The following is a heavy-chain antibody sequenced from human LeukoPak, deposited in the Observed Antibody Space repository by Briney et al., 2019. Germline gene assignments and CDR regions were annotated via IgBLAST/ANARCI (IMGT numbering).Heavy chain of an antibody. CDR1: GFTFSSYS. D-gene: IGHD3-3*01. CDR2: ISSSSSTI. J-gene: IGHJ6*03. CDR3: ARDAAKGYDFWSGYYVSGDLYYYTDV. V-gene: IGHV3-48*01. Sequence: GGSLRLSCAASGFTFSSYSMNWVRQAPGKGLEWVSYISSSSSTIYYADSVKGRFTISRDNAKNSLYLQMNSLRAEDTAVYCCARDAAKGYDFWSGYYVSGDLYYYTDVWGKGTTVTVSS.